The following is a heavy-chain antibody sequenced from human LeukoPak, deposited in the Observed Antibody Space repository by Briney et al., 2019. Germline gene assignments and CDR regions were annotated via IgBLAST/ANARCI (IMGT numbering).Heavy chain of an antibody. CDR3: ASVDIISSSCYY. J-gene: IGHJ4*02. CDR2: ISSSGSTI. CDR1: GFTFSSYA. D-gene: IGHD6-13*01. V-gene: IGHV3-48*04. Sequence: GGSLRLSCAASGFTFSSYAMHWIRQAPGKGLEWLSYISSSGSTIYYADSVKGRFTISRDNAKNSLYLQMNSLRAEDTAVYYCASVDIISSSCYYWGRGTLVTVSS.